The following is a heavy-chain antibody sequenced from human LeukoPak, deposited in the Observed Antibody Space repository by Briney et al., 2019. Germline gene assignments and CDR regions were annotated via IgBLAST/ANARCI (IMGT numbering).Heavy chain of an antibody. CDR2: ISGNGGKV. J-gene: IGHJ4*02. CDR3: AKRDYSDTSGYASLFDH. D-gene: IGHD3-22*01. Sequence: GGSLRLSCAASGFTVSSNYMSWVRQAPGKGLEWVSGISGNGGKVYYADSVKGRFTISRDNSRNTLDLQMNSLRGEDTAVYFCAKRDYSDTSGYASLFDHWGQGTLATVSP. V-gene: IGHV3-23*01. CDR1: GFTVSSNY.